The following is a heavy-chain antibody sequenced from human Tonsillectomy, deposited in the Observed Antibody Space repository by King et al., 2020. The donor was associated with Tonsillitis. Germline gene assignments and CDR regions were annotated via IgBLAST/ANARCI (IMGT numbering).Heavy chain of an antibody. V-gene: IGHV4-31*03. Sequence: VQLQESGPGLVKPSQTLSLTCTVSGGSISSGGYYWSWIRQHPGKGLEWIGYIYYSGSTYYNPSLKSRVTISVDTSKNQFSLKLSSVTAADTAVYFCARHPGEGQQLVGVDYWGQGTLVTVSS. D-gene: IGHD6-13*01. J-gene: IGHJ4*02. CDR3: ARHPGEGQQLVGVDY. CDR1: GGSISSGGYY. CDR2: IYYSGST.